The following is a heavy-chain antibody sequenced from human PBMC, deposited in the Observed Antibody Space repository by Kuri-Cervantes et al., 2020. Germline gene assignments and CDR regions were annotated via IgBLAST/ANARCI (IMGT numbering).Heavy chain of an antibody. CDR1: GFTFSSYS. CDR3: ARDDVTTSGLVYYYGMDV. D-gene: IGHD3/OR15-3a*01. J-gene: IGHJ6*02. CDR2: ISSSSSYM. Sequence: GGSLRLSCAASGFTFSSYSMNWVRQAPGKGLEWVSSISSSSSYMYYADSVKGRFTISRDNAKNSLYLQMNSLRAEDTAVYYCARDDVTTSGLVYYYGMDVWGQGTTVTVSS. V-gene: IGHV3-21*01.